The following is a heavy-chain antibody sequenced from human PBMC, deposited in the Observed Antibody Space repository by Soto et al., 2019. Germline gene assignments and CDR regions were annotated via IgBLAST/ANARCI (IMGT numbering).Heavy chain of an antibody. CDR3: ARHWSYDGSCSYYNGVLAC. D-gene: IGHD3-10*01. CDR2: IDPSDSYT. CDR1: GYSFTSYW. Sequence: VEYLKNSYKGSGYSFTSYWISWVRQMPGKGLEWMGRIDPSDSYTNYSPSFQGHVTISADESISTAYLQWSSLKASDTAMYYCARHWSYDGSCSYYNGVLACRGKRT. V-gene: IGHV5-10-1*01. J-gene: IGHJ6*03.